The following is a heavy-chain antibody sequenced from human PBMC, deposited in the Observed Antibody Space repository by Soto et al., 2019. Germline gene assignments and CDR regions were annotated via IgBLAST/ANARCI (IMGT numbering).Heavy chain of an antibody. Sequence: SVKVSCKASGGTFSSYTISWVRQAPGQGLEWMGRIIPILGIANYAQKFQGRVTITADKSTSTAYMELSSLRSEDTAVYYCARGVAGTDAFDIWGQGTMVTVSS. CDR2: IIPILGIA. D-gene: IGHD6-19*01. CDR3: ARGVAGTDAFDI. CDR1: GGTFSSYT. J-gene: IGHJ3*02. V-gene: IGHV1-69*02.